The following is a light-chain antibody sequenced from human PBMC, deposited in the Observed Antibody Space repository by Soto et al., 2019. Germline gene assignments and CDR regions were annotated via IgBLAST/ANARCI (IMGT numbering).Light chain of an antibody. CDR1: SSDVGGYNY. CDR3: SSYGGSNNVI. V-gene: IGLV2-8*01. CDR2: EGN. J-gene: IGLJ2*01. Sequence: QSVLTQPPSASGSPGQSVTISCTGTSSDVGGYNYVSWYQQHPGKVPKLMIYEGNKRPSGVPDRFSGSKSGNTASLTVSGLQAEDEADYYCSSYGGSNNVIFGGGTKVTVL.